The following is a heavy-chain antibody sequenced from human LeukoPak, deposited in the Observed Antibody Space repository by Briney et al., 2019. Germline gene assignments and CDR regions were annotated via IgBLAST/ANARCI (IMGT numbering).Heavy chain of an antibody. CDR1: GGSISSSSYY. J-gene: IGHJ4*02. CDR3: HRLFTATSFDY. D-gene: IGHD4-17*01. Sequence: PSETLSLTCTVSGGSISSSSYYWGWIRQPPGKGLEWIGSIYYSGSTYYNPSLKSRVTISVDTSKNQFSLKLSSVTAADTAVYYCHRLFTATSFDYWGQGTLVTVSS. CDR2: IYYSGST. V-gene: IGHV4-39*01.